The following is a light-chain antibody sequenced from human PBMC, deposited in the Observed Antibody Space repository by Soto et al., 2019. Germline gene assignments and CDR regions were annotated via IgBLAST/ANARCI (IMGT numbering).Light chain of an antibody. CDR1: QSVSSY. CDR2: DAS. CDR3: QQRGKWPRT. Sequence: EIVLTQSPATLSLSPGESVTLSCRASQSVSSYLAWYQQKPGQAPRLLIYDASNRATDIPARFSGSGSGTDVSLTNSSLESEDFGVYYCQQRGKWPRTLGQGTKLESK. J-gene: IGKJ2*01. V-gene: IGKV3-11*01.